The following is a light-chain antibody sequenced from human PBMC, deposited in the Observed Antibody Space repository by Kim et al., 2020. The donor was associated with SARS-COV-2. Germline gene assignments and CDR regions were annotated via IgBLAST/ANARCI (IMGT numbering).Light chain of an antibody. CDR3: QQSYGAPLT. V-gene: IGKV4-1*01. CDR2: WAS. J-gene: IGKJ4*01. Sequence: ATINCKSSQRVLSTSDNKNYLAWYQQKPGQAPKLLIYWASTRESGVPDRFGGSGSGTDFTLSISSLQAEDVAVYYCQQSYGAPLTFGGGTKVDIK. CDR1: QRVLSTSDNKNY.